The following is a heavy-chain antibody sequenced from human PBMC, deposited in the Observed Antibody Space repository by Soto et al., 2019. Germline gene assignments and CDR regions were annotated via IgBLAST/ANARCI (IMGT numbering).Heavy chain of an antibody. CDR3: AKGDCGSDCYSFDAFDI. CDR1: GFTFSSYG. J-gene: IGHJ3*02. V-gene: IGHV3-30*18. Sequence: QVQLVESGGGVVQPGRSLRLSCAASGFTFSSYGMHWVRQAPGKGLEWVAVISYDGSNKYSADSVKGRFTISRDNSKNSLYLQMNSLRAEDTAVYYCAKGDCGSDCYSFDAFDIWGQGTMVTVSS. D-gene: IGHD2-21*02. CDR2: ISYDGSNK.